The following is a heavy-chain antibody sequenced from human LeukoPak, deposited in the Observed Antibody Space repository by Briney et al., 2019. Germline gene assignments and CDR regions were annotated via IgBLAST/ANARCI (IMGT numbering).Heavy chain of an antibody. CDR2: IYYSGST. Sequence: SETLSLTCTVSGGSISSSSYYWGWIRQPPGKGLEWIGSIYYSGSTYYNPSLKSRVTISVDTSKNQFSLKLSSVTAADTAVYYCARDGGKAVAGPNWFDPWGQGTLVTVSS. V-gene: IGHV4-39*07. J-gene: IGHJ5*02. CDR1: GGSISSSSYY. D-gene: IGHD6-19*01. CDR3: ARDGGKAVAGPNWFDP.